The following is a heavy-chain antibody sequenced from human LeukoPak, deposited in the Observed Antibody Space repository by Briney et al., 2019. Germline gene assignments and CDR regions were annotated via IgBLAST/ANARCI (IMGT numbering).Heavy chain of an antibody. V-gene: IGHV3-30*18. CDR2: ISDDGRTE. Sequence: TGGSLRLSCAASGFTFSSHGMHWVRQAPGKGLEWVAVISDDGRTEYYADSVKGRFTISRDNSKNTVSLQMNSLRDDDTAVFYCTKEVATGSRYNFDYWGQGTLVTVSS. CDR3: TKEVATGSRYNFDY. CDR1: GFTFSSHG. D-gene: IGHD2-15*01. J-gene: IGHJ4*02.